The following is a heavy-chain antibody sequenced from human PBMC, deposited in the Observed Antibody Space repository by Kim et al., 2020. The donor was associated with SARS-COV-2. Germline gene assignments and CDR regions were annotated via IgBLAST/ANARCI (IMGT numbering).Heavy chain of an antibody. CDR2: ISWNSGSI. CDR1: GFTFGDYA. V-gene: IGHV3-9*01. CDR3: ATRYCTNGVCYRYYYYYGMDV. J-gene: IGHJ6*02. Sequence: GGSLRLSCAASGFTFGDYAMHWVRQAPGKGLEWVSGISWNSGSIGYADSVKGRFTISRDNAKNSLYLQMNSLRAEDTALYYCATRYCTNGVCYRYYYYYGMDVWGQGTTVTVSS. D-gene: IGHD2-8*01.